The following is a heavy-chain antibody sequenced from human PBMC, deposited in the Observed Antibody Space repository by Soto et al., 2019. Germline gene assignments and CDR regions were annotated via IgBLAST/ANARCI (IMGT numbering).Heavy chain of an antibody. V-gene: IGHV3-33*01. Sequence: PGGSLRLSCAASGFTFSSYGMPGARQAPGKELEGVAVIWYDGSNKYYPDSVKGRFTISRDNSKNPLYLQMNSLRAEDTAVYYCARGEAAGPFDYWGQRTLVTVSS. J-gene: IGHJ4*02. CDR3: ARGEAAGPFDY. D-gene: IGHD6-13*01. CDR2: IWYDGSNK. CDR1: GFTFSSYG.